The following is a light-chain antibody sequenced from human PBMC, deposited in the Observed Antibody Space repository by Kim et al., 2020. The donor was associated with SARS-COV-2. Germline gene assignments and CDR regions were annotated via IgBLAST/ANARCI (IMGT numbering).Light chain of an antibody. CDR1: QDIANS. Sequence: ASVGDKGTITCRASQDIANSLAWDQQKPGKVPQVLIYAASTLQSGVPSRFSGSGSGREFTLTIGSLQTEDVATYYCQKYNSAPWTFGPVTEVEIK. CDR2: AAS. J-gene: IGKJ1*01. CDR3: QKYNSAPWT. V-gene: IGKV1-27*01.